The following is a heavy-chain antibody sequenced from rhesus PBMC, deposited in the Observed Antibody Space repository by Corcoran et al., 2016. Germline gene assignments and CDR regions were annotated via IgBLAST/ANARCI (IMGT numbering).Heavy chain of an antibody. CDR3: AQLAAAGASVFDF. CDR1: GFSISTTGTG. D-gene: IGHD6-25*01. Sequence: QVTLKESGPALVKPTQTLTLTCTFSGFSISTTGTGVGWIRQPPGKSLECLETIYWNDSKYSSTSLMSRLTISKDTSKNQVVLTMTNMDPVDTATYYCAQLAAAGASVFDFWGQGVLVTVSS. V-gene: IGHV2-95*01. J-gene: IGHJ4*01. CDR2: IYWNDSK.